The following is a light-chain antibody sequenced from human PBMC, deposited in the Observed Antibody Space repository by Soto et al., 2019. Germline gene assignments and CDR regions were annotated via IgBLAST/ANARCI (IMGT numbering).Light chain of an antibody. CDR2: GTS. Sequence: EIVLTQSPVTLSLSPCGVATLSCSSSQSVSSKYLAWYQQKPGQAPRVLIYGTSIRASGVPERFSGGGSGTDFTLTISDLEPADFGLYYCQQRLNWPPGFGQGTKVDI. CDR3: QQRLNWPPG. CDR1: QSVSSKY. V-gene: IGKV3D-20*02. J-gene: IGKJ1*01.